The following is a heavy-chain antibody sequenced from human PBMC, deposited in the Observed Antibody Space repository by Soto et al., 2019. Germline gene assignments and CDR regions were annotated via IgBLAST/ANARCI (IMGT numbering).Heavy chain of an antibody. Sequence: SETLSLTCTGSGGSISSSSYYWGWIRQPPGKGLEWIGSIYYSGSTYYNPSLKSRVTISVDTSKNQFSLKLSSVTAADTAVYYCARIPVDTAMVTDWGQGTLVTVSS. CDR3: ARIPVDTAMVTD. CDR2: IYYSGST. CDR1: GGSISSSSYY. D-gene: IGHD5-18*01. V-gene: IGHV4-39*01. J-gene: IGHJ4*02.